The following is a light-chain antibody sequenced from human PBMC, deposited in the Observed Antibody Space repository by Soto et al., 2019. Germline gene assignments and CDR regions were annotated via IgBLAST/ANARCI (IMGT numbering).Light chain of an antibody. V-gene: IGKV3-20*01. J-gene: IGKJ1*01. CDR2: DTS. Sequence: TLSVSPGERATLSCRASQSVRDNYLAWYQQKPGQAPSLLIFDTSRRATGIPDRFTGSGSGTDFALTISRVEPQDIAVYFCQQYGSSPGTFGQGTKVDIK. CDR1: QSVRDNY. CDR3: QQYGSSPGT.